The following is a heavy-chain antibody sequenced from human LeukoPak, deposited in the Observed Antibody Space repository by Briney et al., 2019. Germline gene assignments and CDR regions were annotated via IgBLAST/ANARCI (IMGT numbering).Heavy chain of an antibody. D-gene: IGHD6-19*01. CDR3: ARDPYSSGWYKDAFDI. Sequence: GGSLRLSCAASGFTFSSHSMNWVRQAPGKGLEWVSSISGSSSYINYADSVKGRFTISRDNAQNSLFLQLNSLRAEDTAVYYCARDPYSSGWYKDAFDIWGQGTMVTVSS. CDR2: ISGSSSYI. J-gene: IGHJ3*02. CDR1: GFTFSSHS. V-gene: IGHV3-21*01.